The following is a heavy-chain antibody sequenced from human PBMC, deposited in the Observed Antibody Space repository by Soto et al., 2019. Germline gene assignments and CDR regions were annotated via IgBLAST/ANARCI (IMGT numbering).Heavy chain of an antibody. J-gene: IGHJ4*02. D-gene: IGHD3-3*01. V-gene: IGHV3-53*01. CDR1: GFTVSSNY. CDR3: ARDQGYDFWSGYNDY. CDR2: IYSGGST. Sequence: GGSLRLSCAASGFTVSSNYMSWVRQAPGKGLEWVSVIYSGGSTYYADSVKGRFTISRDNSKNTLYLQMNSLRAEDTAVYYCARDQGYDFWSGYNDYWGQGTLVTVSS.